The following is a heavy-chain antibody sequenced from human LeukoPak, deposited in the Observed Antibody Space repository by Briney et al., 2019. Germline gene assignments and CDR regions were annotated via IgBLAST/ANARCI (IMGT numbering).Heavy chain of an antibody. CDR2: IYYSGST. V-gene: IGHV4-39*07. J-gene: IGHJ5*02. Sequence: SETLSLTCTVSGGSISSSSYYWGWIRQPPGKGLEWIGSIYYSGSTYYNPSLKSRVTISVDTSKNQFSLKLSSVTAADTAVYYCARDGYSSSWYHDNWFDPWGQGTLVTVSS. D-gene: IGHD6-13*01. CDR1: GGSISSSSYY. CDR3: ARDGYSSSWYHDNWFDP.